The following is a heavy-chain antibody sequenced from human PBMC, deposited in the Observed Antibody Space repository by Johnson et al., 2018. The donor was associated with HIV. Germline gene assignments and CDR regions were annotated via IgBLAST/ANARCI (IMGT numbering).Heavy chain of an antibody. CDR3: ARDRGRGSEDAFDI. Sequence: VQLVESGGGVVRPGRSLRLSCAASGFTFDDYGMNWVRQAPGKGLEWVSGINWNGGSTGYADSVKGRSTISRDNAKNSLYLQMSSLRAEDTALYYCARDRGRGSEDAFDIWGQGTMVTVSS. CDR1: GFTFDDYG. V-gene: IGHV3-20*04. J-gene: IGHJ3*02. D-gene: IGHD2-15*01. CDR2: INWNGGST.